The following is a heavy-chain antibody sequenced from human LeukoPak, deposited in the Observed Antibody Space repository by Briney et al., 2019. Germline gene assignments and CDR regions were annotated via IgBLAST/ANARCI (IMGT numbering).Heavy chain of an antibody. D-gene: IGHD6-19*01. CDR1: GFTFSSYW. V-gene: IGHV3-74*01. CDR3: ARAPGYSSGFGY. CDR2: ISSDGSST. J-gene: IGHJ4*02. Sequence: PGGSLRLSCAASGFTFSSYWMDWVRQAPGKGLVWVSRISSDGSSTNYADSVKGRFTISRDNAKNTLYLQMNSLRAEDTAVYYCARAPGYSSGFGYWGQGTLVTVSS.